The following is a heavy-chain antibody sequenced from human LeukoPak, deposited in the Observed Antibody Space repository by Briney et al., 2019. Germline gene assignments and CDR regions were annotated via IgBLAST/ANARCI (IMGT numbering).Heavy chain of an antibody. CDR2: IYSGGST. Sequence: GGSLRLSCAASGFTVSSNYMSWVRQAPGKGLEWVSVIYSGGSTYYADSVKGLFTISRHNSKNTLYLQMSTLRAEDTAVYYCVTELGIGGFDIWGQGTMVTVSS. CDR1: GFTVSSNY. CDR3: VTELGIGGFDI. D-gene: IGHD7-27*01. V-gene: IGHV3-53*04. J-gene: IGHJ3*02.